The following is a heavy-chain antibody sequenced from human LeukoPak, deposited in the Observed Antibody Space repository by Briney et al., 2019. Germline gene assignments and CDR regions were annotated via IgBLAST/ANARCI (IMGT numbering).Heavy chain of an antibody. CDR3: AREAWVPPTTQQWPTSVDG. V-gene: IGHV3-7*05. CDR2: IKQDGSEK. D-gene: IGHD5-18*01. J-gene: IGHJ4*02. CDR1: GFTFSSYW. Sequence: GGSLRLSCAASGFTFSSYWMSWVRQAPGKGLEWVANIKQDGSEKYYVDSVKGRFTISRDNAKNSLYLQMNSLRAEDTAVYYCAREAWVPPTTQQWPTSVDGWGQGTLVTVSS.